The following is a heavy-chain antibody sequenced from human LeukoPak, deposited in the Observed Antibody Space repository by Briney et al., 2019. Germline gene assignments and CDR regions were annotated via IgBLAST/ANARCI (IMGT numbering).Heavy chain of an antibody. CDR3: VRSPKGTAVTANWFDP. V-gene: IGHV4-39*07. CDR1: GVSISGASSRGTTYY. Sequence: SETLSLTCTISGVSISGASSRGTTYYWGCVRQPPGKGLEWIGSIYYNGHTFFNPSLKSRVTMSLDTSRNQVSLKLSSVTAADTAVYYCVRSPKGTAVTANWFDPWGQGTLVTVSS. D-gene: IGHD6-19*01. J-gene: IGHJ5*02. CDR2: IYYNGHT.